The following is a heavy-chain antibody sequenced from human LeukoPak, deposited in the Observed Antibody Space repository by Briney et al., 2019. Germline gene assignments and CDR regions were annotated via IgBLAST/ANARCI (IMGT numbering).Heavy chain of an antibody. V-gene: IGHV5-10-1*01. J-gene: IGHJ4*02. Sequence: GESLRISCKGSGCSFTSYRISWVRQMPGKGLEWMGRIDPSDSYTNYSPSFQGHVTISADKSISTAYLQWSSLKASDTAMYYCARLPDCSGGSCSLDYWGQGTLVTVSS. CDR1: GCSFTSYR. CDR2: IDPSDSYT. D-gene: IGHD2-15*01. CDR3: ARLPDCSGGSCSLDY.